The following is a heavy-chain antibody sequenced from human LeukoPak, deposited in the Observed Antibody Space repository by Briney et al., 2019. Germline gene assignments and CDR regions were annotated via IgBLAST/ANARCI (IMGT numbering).Heavy chain of an antibody. Sequence: SETLSLTCTVSGGSTSSYYWSWIRQPPGKGLEWIGYIYYSGSTNYNPSLKSRVTISVDTSKNQFSLKLSSVTAADTAVYYCARHLRNHDAFDIWGQGTMVTVSS. CDR3: ARHLRNHDAFDI. CDR1: GGSTSSYY. D-gene: IGHD1-14*01. J-gene: IGHJ3*02. V-gene: IGHV4-59*08. CDR2: IYYSGST.